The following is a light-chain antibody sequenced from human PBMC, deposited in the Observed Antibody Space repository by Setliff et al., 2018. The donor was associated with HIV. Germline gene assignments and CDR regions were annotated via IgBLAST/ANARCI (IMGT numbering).Light chain of an antibody. CDR2: DVS. CDR1: SSDVGAYYY. J-gene: IGLJ1*01. Sequence: QSALTQPASVSGSPGQSVTIYCTGTSSDVGAYYYVSWYQQHPAKAPKLILYDVSNRPSGVSNRFSGSKSGNTASLTISGLQAEDEADYYCSSYTSTSTPYVFGTGTKVTV. V-gene: IGLV2-14*03. CDR3: SSYTSTSTPYV.